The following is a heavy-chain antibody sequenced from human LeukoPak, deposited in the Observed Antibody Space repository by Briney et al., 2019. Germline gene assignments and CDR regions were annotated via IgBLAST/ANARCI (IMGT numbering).Heavy chain of an antibody. Sequence: GVSLRLPCAASGFTFSSYAMSWVRQAPGKGLEWVSAINGSGGSTYYADSVKGRFTISRDNSKNTLYLQMNSLRAEDTAVYYCARARTWIQLWFLDYWGQGTLVTVSS. CDR1: GFTFSSYA. CDR2: INGSGGST. V-gene: IGHV3-23*01. CDR3: ARARTWIQLWFLDY. D-gene: IGHD5-18*01. J-gene: IGHJ4*02.